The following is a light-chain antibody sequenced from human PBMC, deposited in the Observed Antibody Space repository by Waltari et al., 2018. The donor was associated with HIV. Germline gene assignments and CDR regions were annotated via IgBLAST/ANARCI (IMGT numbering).Light chain of an antibody. Sequence: EIVMTQSPDTLSVSPGKRATLSCRASQSVTTNLAWYQQKPGQAPRLLFYGSSTRATGLPDRFSGSGSGTEFTLTISSLQSEDSAVYYCQQYNHWPWTFGQGTTVEIK. V-gene: IGKV3-15*01. CDR1: QSVTTN. CDR2: GSS. J-gene: IGKJ1*01. CDR3: QQYNHWPWT.